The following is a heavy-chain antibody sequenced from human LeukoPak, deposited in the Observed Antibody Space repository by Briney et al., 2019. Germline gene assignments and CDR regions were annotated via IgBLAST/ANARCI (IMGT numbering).Heavy chain of an antibody. J-gene: IGHJ4*02. V-gene: IGHV4-34*01. CDR3: ARGKSTGWYSSSWYPPFFDY. Sequence: SETLSLTCAVYGGSFSGYYWSWIRQPPGKGLEWMGEINHSGSTNYNPSLKSRVTISVDTSKNQFSLKLSSVTAADTAVYYCARGKSTGWYSSSWYPPFFDYWGQGTLVTVSS. CDR1: GGSFSGYY. D-gene: IGHD6-13*01. CDR2: INHSGST.